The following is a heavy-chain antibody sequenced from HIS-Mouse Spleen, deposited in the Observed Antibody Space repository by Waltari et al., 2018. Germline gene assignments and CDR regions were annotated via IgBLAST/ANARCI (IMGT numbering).Heavy chain of an antibody. CDR1: GGSISRSSYH. Sequence: QLQLQESGPGLVKPSETLSLPCTVPGGSISRSSYHWGWIRQPPGKGLEWIGSIYYSGSTYYNPSLKSRVTISVDTSKNQFSLKLSSVTAADTAVYYCARDLSKELATSYWGQGTLVTVSS. CDR3: ARDLSKELATSY. D-gene: IGHD3-10*01. V-gene: IGHV4-39*07. J-gene: IGHJ4*02. CDR2: IYYSGST.